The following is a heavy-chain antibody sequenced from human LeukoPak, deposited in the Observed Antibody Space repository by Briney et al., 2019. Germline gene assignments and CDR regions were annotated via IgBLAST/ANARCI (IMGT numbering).Heavy chain of an antibody. Sequence: SETLSLTCTVSGGSINSYYWSWIRQPPGKGLEWIGYIYYSGNTKYNPSLQSRVTISVDTSKNQFSLKMRSVTAADTAVYYCASLLHPSASRWYCDRWGQGTLVTVSS. CDR1: GGSINSYY. CDR3: ASLLHPSASRWYCDR. D-gene: IGHD6-13*01. V-gene: IGHV4-59*08. J-gene: IGHJ4*02. CDR2: IYYSGNT.